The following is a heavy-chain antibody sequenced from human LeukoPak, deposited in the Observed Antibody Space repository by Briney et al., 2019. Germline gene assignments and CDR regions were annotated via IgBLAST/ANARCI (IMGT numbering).Heavy chain of an antibody. CDR1: GYTFTNYG. D-gene: IGHD3-10*01. Sequence: ASVKVSCKASGYTFTNYGISWVRQAPGQGLEWMGWIGTYNSNTNYAQKFQGRVTITADESTSTAYMELSSLRSEDTAVYYCVSMVRGVIPKNYFDYWGQGTLVTVSS. V-gene: IGHV1-18*01. CDR3: VSMVRGVIPKNYFDY. CDR2: IGTYNSNT. J-gene: IGHJ4*02.